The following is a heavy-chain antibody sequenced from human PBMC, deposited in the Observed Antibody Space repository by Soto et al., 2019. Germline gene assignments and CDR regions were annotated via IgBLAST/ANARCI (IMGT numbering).Heavy chain of an antibody. CDR3: ARDSDMGMVGAFAGYNWFDP. Sequence: QVQLVQSGAEVKKPGASVKVSCKASGYTFTGYYMHWVRQAPGQGLEWMGWINPNSGGTDYAQKCQGRVTMTRDTPISTAYSELSRLRSDDTAVYYCARDSDMGMVGAFAGYNWFDPWGQGTLVTVSS. J-gene: IGHJ5*02. CDR2: INPNSGGT. CDR1: GYTFTGYY. D-gene: IGHD1-26*01. V-gene: IGHV1-2*02.